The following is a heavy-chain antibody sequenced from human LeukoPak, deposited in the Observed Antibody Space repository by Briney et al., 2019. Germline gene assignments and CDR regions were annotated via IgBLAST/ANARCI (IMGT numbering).Heavy chain of an antibody. D-gene: IGHD2-2*01. CDR1: GFTFRRSW. J-gene: IGHJ4*02. V-gene: IGHV3-7*01. CDR3: ARGSTSWDS. Sequence: GGSLRLSCAAAGFTFRRSWMSWIRQAQGKGLEWVANILQDGTEKNYVDSVRGRLTISRDNAKNSLYLQMNSLRAEDTAVYYCARGSTSWDSWGQGTLVTVSS. CDR2: ILQDGTEK.